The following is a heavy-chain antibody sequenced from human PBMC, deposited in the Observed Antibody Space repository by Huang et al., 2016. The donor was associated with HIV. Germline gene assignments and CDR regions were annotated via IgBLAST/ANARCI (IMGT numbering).Heavy chain of an antibody. CDR2: ITPRGGST. CDR3: ARVRCSSTSCYGMDV. J-gene: IGHJ6*02. D-gene: IGHD2-2*01. V-gene: IGHV1-46*01. Sequence: QVQLVQSGAEVKKPGASVEVSCKASGYTFTSYYMHWVGQAPGQGLGWMGIITPRGGSTSYAQKFQGRVTMTRDTSTSTVYMELSSLRSEDTAVYYCARVRCSSTSCYGMDVWGQGTTVTVSS. CDR1: GYTFTSYY.